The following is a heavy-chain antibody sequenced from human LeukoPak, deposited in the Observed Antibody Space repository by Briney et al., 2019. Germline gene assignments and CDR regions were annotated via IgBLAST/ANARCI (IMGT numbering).Heavy chain of an antibody. CDR1: GYTFTSYW. CDR2: IDPTDSYT. D-gene: IGHD3-10*01. J-gene: IGHJ6*02. Sequence: GESLRIPCKGSGYTFTSYWISWVRQMPGKGLEWMGMIDPTDSYTNYSPSFQGHVTISADKSISTAYLQWSSLKTSDTAMYYCARIMAVRGAPDYFHYGIDVWGQGTTVTVSS. V-gene: IGHV5-10-1*01. CDR3: ARIMAVRGAPDYFHYGIDV.